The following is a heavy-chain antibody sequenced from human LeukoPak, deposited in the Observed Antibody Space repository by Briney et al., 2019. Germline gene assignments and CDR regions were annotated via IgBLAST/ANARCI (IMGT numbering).Heavy chain of an antibody. J-gene: IGHJ4*02. D-gene: IGHD6-19*01. Sequence: GGSLRLSCAASGFAFSSYAMHWVRQAPGKGLEWVAIISYDGITEDYSDSVKGRFSISRDNFKNTLFLQMNGLRDEDTAVYYCARDISTGWSTKYFFDFWDQGTLVTVSS. CDR2: ISYDGITE. V-gene: IGHV3-30*04. CDR1: GFAFSSYA. CDR3: ARDISTGWSTKYFFDF.